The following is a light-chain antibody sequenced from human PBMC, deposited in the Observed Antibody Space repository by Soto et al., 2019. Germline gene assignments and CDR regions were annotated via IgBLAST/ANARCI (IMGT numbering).Light chain of an antibody. CDR2: GAS. CDR3: QQYDRTPRT. J-gene: IGKJ1*01. Sequence: DFQMTQSPSSLSASVGDRVTITCRASQAISDHLAWYQHKPGKVPELLIYGASTLQSGVPSRFSGGGSGTDFTLTISSLQPEDVATYYCQQYDRTPRTFGQGTKVELK. V-gene: IGKV1-27*01. CDR1: QAISDH.